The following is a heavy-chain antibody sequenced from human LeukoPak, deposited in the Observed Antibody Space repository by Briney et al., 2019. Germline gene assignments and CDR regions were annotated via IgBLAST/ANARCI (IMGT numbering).Heavy chain of an antibody. CDR2: TNPSGGST. CDR3: ARDREEYSSSTAAFDI. CDR1: GYTFTSYY. V-gene: IGHV1-46*01. D-gene: IGHD6-6*01. Sequence: GASVKVSCKASGYTFTSYYMHWVRQAPGQGLEWMGITNPSGGSTSYAQKFQGRVTMTRDTSTSTVYMELSSLRSEDTAVYYCARDREEYSSSTAAFDIWGQGTMVTVSS. J-gene: IGHJ3*02.